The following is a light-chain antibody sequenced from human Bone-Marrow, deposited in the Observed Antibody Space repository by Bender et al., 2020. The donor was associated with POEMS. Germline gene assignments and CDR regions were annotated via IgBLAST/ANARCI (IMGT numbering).Light chain of an antibody. CDR1: SSNIGAHA. CDR3: SSYGGNYNLM. Sequence: QSVLTQPPSASGTPGQRVTISCSGGSSNIGAHAVNWYQHLPGTAPKLLIYSSHRRPSEVPDRFSGSRSGTSASLAISGLQADDEAHYYCSSYGGNYNLMFGGGTKLTVL. V-gene: IGLV1-44*01. CDR2: SSH. J-gene: IGLJ3*02.